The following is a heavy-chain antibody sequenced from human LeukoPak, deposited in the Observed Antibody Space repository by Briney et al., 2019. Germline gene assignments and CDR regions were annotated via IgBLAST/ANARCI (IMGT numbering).Heavy chain of an antibody. J-gene: IGHJ5*02. CDR1: GFTFGDYA. CDR2: IRSKAYGGTT. CDR3: GTTGTREDWFDP. D-gene: IGHD1-1*01. Sequence: GGSLRLSCTASGFTFGDYAMSWFRQAPGKGLEWVGFIRSKAYGGTTEYAASVKGRITISRDDSKSIAYLQMNSLKTEDTAVYYCGTTGTREDWFDPWGQGTLVTVSS. V-gene: IGHV3-49*03.